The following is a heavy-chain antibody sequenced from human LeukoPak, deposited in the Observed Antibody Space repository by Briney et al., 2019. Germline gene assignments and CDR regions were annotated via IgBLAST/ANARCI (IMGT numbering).Heavy chain of an antibody. D-gene: IGHD2-15*01. J-gene: IGHJ3*02. V-gene: IGHV4-59*11. CDR2: IYYSGNT. CDR1: GGSISTHY. CDR3: ARPYCSGGSCYRGAFDI. Sequence: PSETLSPTCTVSGGSISTHYWSWLRQPPGRGLEWIGYIYYSGNTNYNPSLKSRLTISVDTSNNQFSLKLSSVTAADAAMYYCARPYCSGGSCYRGAFDIWGQGTMVTVSS.